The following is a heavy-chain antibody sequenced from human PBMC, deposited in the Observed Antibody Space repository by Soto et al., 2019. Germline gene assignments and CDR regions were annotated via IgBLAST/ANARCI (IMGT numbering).Heavy chain of an antibody. CDR3: ARTYCSGDCYPTPRYYGMDV. V-gene: IGHV3-11*06. Sequence: GGSLRLSCAGSGFTFSDYYMSWIRQAPGKGLEWVSYISSSGSYTNYADSVKGRFTISRDNAKNSLYLQMKSLRAEDTAVYYCARTYCSGDCYPTPRYYGMDVWGQGTTVTVSS. D-gene: IGHD2-21*02. CDR1: GFTFSDYY. J-gene: IGHJ6*02. CDR2: ISSSGSYT.